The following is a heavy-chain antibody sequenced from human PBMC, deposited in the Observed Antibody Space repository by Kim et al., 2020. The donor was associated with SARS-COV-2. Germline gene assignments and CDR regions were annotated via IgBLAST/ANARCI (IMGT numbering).Heavy chain of an antibody. CDR2: FDPEDGET. CDR1: GYTLTELS. Sequence: ASVKVSCKVSGYTLTELSMHWVRQAPGKGLEWMGGFDPEDGETIYAQKFQGRFTMTEDTSTDTAYMELSSLRSEDTAVYYCATDHNYYDSSGYYNWFDPWGQGTLVTVSS. CDR3: ATDHNYYDSSGYYNWFDP. D-gene: IGHD3-22*01. J-gene: IGHJ5*02. V-gene: IGHV1-24*01.